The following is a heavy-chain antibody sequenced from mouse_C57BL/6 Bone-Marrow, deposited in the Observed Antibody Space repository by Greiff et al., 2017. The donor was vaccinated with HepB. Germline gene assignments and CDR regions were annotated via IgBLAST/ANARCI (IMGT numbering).Heavy chain of an antibody. Sequence: VQLQQSGPELVKPGASVKISCKASGYAFSSSWMNWVKQRPGKGLEWIGRIYPGDGDTNYNGKFKGKATLTADKSSSTAYMQLSSLTSEDSAVYFCAREGSTMVTTRYFDVWGTGTTVTVSS. D-gene: IGHD2-2*01. CDR1: GYAFSSSW. CDR2: IYPGDGDT. J-gene: IGHJ1*03. CDR3: AREGSTMVTTRYFDV. V-gene: IGHV1-82*01.